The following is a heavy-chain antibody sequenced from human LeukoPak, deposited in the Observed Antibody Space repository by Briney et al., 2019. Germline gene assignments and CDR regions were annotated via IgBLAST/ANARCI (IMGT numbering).Heavy chain of an antibody. CDR3: AKDIRTGSLRFWDGMDV. V-gene: IGHV3-9*01. J-gene: IGHJ6*02. CDR1: GLTFDDYA. D-gene: IGHD3-3*01. Sequence: PGGSLRLSCVASGLTFDDYAMHWARQAPGKGLEWVSGISWDSGNIGYADSVKGRFTISRDNAKNSLYLQMNSLRAEDTALYYCAKDIRTGSLRFWDGMDVWGQGTTVTVSS. CDR2: ISWDSGNI.